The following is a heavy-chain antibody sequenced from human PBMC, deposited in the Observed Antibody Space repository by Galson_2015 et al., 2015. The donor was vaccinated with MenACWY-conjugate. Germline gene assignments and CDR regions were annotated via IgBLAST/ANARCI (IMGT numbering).Heavy chain of an antibody. Sequence: SLRLSCAVSGFTFSSYWMHWVRQAPGKGLVWVSRINSDGSSTRYADTAKGQFTISRDNAKNTLYLQMNSLRAEDTAVYYCARTGGSPPRGFDYWGQGTLVTVSS. V-gene: IGHV3-74*01. J-gene: IGHJ4*02. CDR3: ARTGGSPPRGFDY. D-gene: IGHD1-26*01. CDR1: GFTFSSYW. CDR2: INSDGSST.